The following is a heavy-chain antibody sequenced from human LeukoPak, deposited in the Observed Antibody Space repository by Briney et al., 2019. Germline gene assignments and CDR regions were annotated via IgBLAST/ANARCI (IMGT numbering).Heavy chain of an antibody. CDR1: GYSISTDYH. V-gene: IGHV4-38-2*02. D-gene: IGHD3-10*01. CDR2: MHHSGST. J-gene: IGHJ4*02. CDR3: ARDRSYYTFDY. Sequence: SETLSLTCAVSGYSISTDYHWGWIRQPPGKGLEWIGAMHHSGSTYYNPSLKSRVTISVDTSKNQVSLKLNSVTAANTAVYYCARDRSYYTFDYWGQGTLVIVSA.